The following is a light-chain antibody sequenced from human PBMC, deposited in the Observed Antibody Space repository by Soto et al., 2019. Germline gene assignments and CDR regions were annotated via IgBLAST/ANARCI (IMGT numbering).Light chain of an antibody. V-gene: IGLV2-14*01. J-gene: IGLJ1*01. Sequence: QSALTQPASVSGSPGQSITISCTGTSSDVGIYNTVSWYQQYPGEAPKLLIYEVRYRSSGVSDRFSGSKSGNTASLTISGLHTEDEADYYCSSSTSSSTDVFGTGTKVTVL. CDR1: SSDVGIYNT. CDR2: EVR. CDR3: SSSTSSSTDV.